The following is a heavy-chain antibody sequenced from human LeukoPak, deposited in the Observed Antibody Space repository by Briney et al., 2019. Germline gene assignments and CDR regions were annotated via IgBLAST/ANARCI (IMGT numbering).Heavy chain of an antibody. CDR2: IDNGGSTT. D-gene: IGHD1-20*01. J-gene: IGHJ3*02. V-gene: IGHV3-74*01. CDR3: TKVARYNWNDVGIFDAFDI. CDR1: GFTFTNYW. Sequence: QPGGSLTLSCEASGFTFTNYWMHWVRQAPGKGLIWVSRIDNGGSTTNYADSVKGRFTISRDNSMNTLYLQMNSLRTEDTAVYYCTKVARYNWNDVGIFDAFDIWGQGTMVTVSS.